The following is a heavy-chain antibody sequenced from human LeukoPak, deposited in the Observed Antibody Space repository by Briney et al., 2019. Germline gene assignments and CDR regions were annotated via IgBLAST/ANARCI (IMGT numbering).Heavy chain of an antibody. V-gene: IGHV1-69*04. CDR1: GGTFSSYA. CDR3: ARDLPRTYYYDSSGYPYYFDY. CDR2: IIPIFGIA. Sequence: GSSVKVSCKASGGTFSSYAISWVRQAPGQGLEWMGRIIPIFGIANYAQKFQGRVTITADKSTSTAYMELSSLRSEDTAVYYCARDLPRTYYYDSSGYPYYFDYWGQGTLVTASS. J-gene: IGHJ4*02. D-gene: IGHD3-22*01.